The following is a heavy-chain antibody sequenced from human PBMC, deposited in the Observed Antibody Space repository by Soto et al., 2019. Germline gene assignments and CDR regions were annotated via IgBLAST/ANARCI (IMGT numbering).Heavy chain of an antibody. CDR3: AREGYSSSSDY. Sequence: QVQLQQWGAGLLKPSETLSLTCAVYGGSFSGYYWSWIRQPPGKGLEWIGEINHSGSTNYNPSLKSRVTISVDTSKNQFSLKLSSVTAADTAVYYCAREGYSSSSDYWGQGTLVTVSS. V-gene: IGHV4-34*01. CDR2: INHSGST. D-gene: IGHD6-6*01. J-gene: IGHJ4*02. CDR1: GGSFSGYY.